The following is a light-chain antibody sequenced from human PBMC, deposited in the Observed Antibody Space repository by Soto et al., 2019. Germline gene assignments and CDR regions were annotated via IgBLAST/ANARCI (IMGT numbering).Light chain of an antibody. CDR3: SLYISSGPV. CDR1: SSDVGSYNR. CDR2: EVS. J-gene: IGLJ7*01. Sequence: QSALTQPPSVSGSPGQSVTISCTGTSSDVGSYNRVSWYQQPPGTAPKLLIYEVSNRPSGVPDRFSGSKSGNTASLTISGLQAEDEADYYCSLYISSGPVFGGGTQLTVL. V-gene: IGLV2-18*01.